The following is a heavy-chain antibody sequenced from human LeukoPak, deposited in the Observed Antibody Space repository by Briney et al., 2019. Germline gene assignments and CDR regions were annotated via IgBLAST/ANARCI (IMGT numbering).Heavy chain of an antibody. CDR1: GFTFTTYA. J-gene: IGHJ4*02. V-gene: IGHV4-34*01. CDR3: ARGRLVSSQPFDY. CDR2: INHSGTT. Sequence: KSGGSLRLSCGASGFTFTTYAMTWVRQPPGKGLEWIGEINHSGTTNYNPSLKSRVTISADTSKNQFSLKLSSVTAADTAVYYCARGRLVSSQPFDYWGQGTLVTVSS. D-gene: IGHD6-6*01.